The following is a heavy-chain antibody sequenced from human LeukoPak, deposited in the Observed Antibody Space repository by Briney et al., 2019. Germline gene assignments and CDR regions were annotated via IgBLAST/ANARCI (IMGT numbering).Heavy chain of an antibody. CDR2: ISAYNGNT. J-gene: IGHJ4*02. CDR3: ARDSASLVSWYYDFWSGYYTAFNY. V-gene: IGHV1-18*01. D-gene: IGHD3-3*01. CDR1: GYTFTSYG. Sequence: ASVKVSCKASGYTFTSYGISLVRQAPGQGLEWMGWISAYNGNTNYAEKLQGRVTMTTDTSTSTAYMELRSLRSDDTAVYYCARDSASLVSWYYDFWSGYYTAFNYCGQGTLVTVSS.